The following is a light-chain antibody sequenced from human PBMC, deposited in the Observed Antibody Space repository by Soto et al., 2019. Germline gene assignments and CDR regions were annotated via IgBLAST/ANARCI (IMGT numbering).Light chain of an antibody. Sequence: DIQMTQSPSTLSASVGDRVTITCRASQSISSWLAWYQQKPGKAPKLLIYKASSLESGVPSTFSGSGSGTEFTLTISSLQPDDFATYYCQQYNSYLYTFGQGTKVEIK. V-gene: IGKV1-5*03. CDR1: QSISSW. J-gene: IGKJ1*01. CDR3: QQYNSYLYT. CDR2: KAS.